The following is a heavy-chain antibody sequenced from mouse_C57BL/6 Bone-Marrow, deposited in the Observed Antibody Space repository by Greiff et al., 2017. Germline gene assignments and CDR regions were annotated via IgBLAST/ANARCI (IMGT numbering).Heavy chain of an antibody. CDR1: GYTFTSYG. D-gene: IGHD1-1*01. V-gene: IGHV1-81*01. CDR3: ERYYYGSTPFAY. CDR2: IYPGSGTT. Sequence: VQLQQSRAELARPGASVKLSCKASGYTFTSYGISWVKQRTGQGLEWIGEIYPGSGTTYYNEKFKGKATLTADKSSSTAYMELRSLTSEDSAVYFCERYYYGSTPFAYWGQGTLGTVSA. J-gene: IGHJ3*01.